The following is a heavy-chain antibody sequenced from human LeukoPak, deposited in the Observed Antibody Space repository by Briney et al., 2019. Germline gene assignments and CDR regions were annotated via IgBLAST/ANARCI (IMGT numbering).Heavy chain of an antibody. CDR1: GGSISGYY. V-gene: IGHV4-59*01. CDR3: ARDYGAPRI. Sequence: SETLSLTCSVSGGSISGYYWNWIRQPPGKRLEFIGYIYYSGSTNYNPSLKSRVTISVDTSKNQFSLKLSSVTAADTAVYYCARDYGAPRIWGQGTLVTVSS. J-gene: IGHJ4*02. D-gene: IGHD4-17*01. CDR2: IYYSGST.